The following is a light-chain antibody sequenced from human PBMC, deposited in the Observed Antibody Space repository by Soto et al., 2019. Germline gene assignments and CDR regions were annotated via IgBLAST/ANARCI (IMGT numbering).Light chain of an antibody. J-gene: IGKJ1*01. CDR1: QSVSTN. V-gene: IGKV3D-15*01. CDR2: DAS. Sequence: ESVTTQSPAALSVTPGERDTLSCRASQSVSTNLAWYQQKPGQAPRLLIYDASNRATGIPARFSGSGSGTDFTLTISSLQPDDFATYYCQHYNIYSEAFAQGAKVDI. CDR3: QHYNIYSEA.